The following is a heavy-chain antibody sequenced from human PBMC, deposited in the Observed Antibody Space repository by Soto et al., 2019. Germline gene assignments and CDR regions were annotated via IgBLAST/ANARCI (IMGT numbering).Heavy chain of an antibody. CDR1: GGSISTYY. Sequence: SETLSLTCTVSGGSISTYYWSWLRQPPGRGLEWIGYIFYTGSTNYNPSLKSRVTISVDTSKSQFSLKLSSVTAADTAVYYCARGGMTAPLGSPDYWGQGTLVTVSS. CDR3: ARGGMTAPLGSPDY. D-gene: IGHD2-21*02. CDR2: IFYTGST. V-gene: IGHV4-59*01. J-gene: IGHJ4*02.